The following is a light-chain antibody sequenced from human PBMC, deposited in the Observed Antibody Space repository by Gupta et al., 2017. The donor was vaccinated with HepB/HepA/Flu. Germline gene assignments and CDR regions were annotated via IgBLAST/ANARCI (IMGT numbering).Light chain of an antibody. J-gene: IGKJ1*01. CDR2: VAS. CDR1: QSVSSSY. Sequence: VLTRSPGTLSLYPGDRATLSCRARQSVSSSYLAWYQQKPGQAPQLLIYVASSRASGIPDRFSGSGSGTDFTLTISRLEPEDFAIYYCQQYGRSSWTFGQGTKVEIK. CDR3: QQYGRSSWT. V-gene: IGKV3-20*01.